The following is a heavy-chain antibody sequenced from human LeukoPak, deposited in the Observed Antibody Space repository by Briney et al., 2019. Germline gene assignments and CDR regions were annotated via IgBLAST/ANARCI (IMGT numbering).Heavy chain of an antibody. CDR3: AKSSELRYFDWLLSYFDY. J-gene: IGHJ4*02. CDR1: GFTFSSYG. Sequence: GGSLRLSCAASGFTFSSYGMHWVRQAPGKGLEWVAVISYDGSNKYYADSVKGRFTISRDNSKNTLYLQMNSPRAEDTAVYYCAKSSELRYFDWLLSYFDYWGQGTLVTVSS. CDR2: ISYDGSNK. D-gene: IGHD3-9*01. V-gene: IGHV3-30*18.